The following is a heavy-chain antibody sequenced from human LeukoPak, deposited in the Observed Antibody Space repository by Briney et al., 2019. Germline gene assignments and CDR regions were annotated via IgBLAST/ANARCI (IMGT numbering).Heavy chain of an antibody. V-gene: IGHV4-39*01. Sequence: SETLSLTCTVSGGSISSSGYYWGWIRQPPGKGLEWIGSIYYSGSTYYNPSLKSRVTICVDTSKNQFSLKLSSVTAADTAVYYCATNPQGMATTHAFDIWGQGTMVTVSS. CDR2: IYYSGST. J-gene: IGHJ3*02. D-gene: IGHD5-24*01. CDR3: ATNPQGMATTHAFDI. CDR1: GGSISSSGYY.